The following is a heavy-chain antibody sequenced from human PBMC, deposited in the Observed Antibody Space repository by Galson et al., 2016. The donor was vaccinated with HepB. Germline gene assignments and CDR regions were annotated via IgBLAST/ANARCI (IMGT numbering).Heavy chain of an antibody. Sequence: SLRLSCAASGFNFDDYAMHWVRRAPGKGLEWVSTIGALATGGPTYYADSVQGRCSISTDNSANTLHLEMNRLRPEDTAIYYCAKDWAVAGADIGSFDPWGQGELVIVSS. V-gene: IGHV3-23*01. CDR2: IGALATGGPT. J-gene: IGHJ5*02. CDR1: GFNFDDYA. D-gene: IGHD2-15*01. CDR3: AKDWAVAGADIGSFDP.